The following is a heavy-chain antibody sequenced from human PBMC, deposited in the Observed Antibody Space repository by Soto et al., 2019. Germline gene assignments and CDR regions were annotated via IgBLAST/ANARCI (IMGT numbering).Heavy chain of an antibody. V-gene: IGHV1-69*13. D-gene: IGHD4-17*01. CDR2: IIPFFGTA. CDR3: AKSAPMDAGDKYYYDF. Sequence: SVKVSCKASGGTFSTFGISCVLQSPVQGLDWMGGIIPFFGTARYSQKFEDRITITADESTNTVYMDLRGLTSEDTAIYYCAKSAPMDAGDKYYYDFWGQGALVTVSS. J-gene: IGHJ4*02. CDR1: GGTFSTFG.